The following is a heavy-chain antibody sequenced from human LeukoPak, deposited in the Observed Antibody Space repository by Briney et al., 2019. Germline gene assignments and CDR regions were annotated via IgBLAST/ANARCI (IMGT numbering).Heavy chain of an antibody. CDR3: AKDSSSWSPHYFDY. D-gene: IGHD6-13*01. Sequence: GGSMRLSCAASGFTVSSNYMSWVRQAPGKGLEWVSVIYSGGSTYYADSVKGRFTISRDNSKNTLYLQMISLRAEDTAVYYCAKDSSSWSPHYFDYWGQGTLVTVSS. CDR1: GFTVSSNY. V-gene: IGHV3-53*05. J-gene: IGHJ4*02. CDR2: IYSGGST.